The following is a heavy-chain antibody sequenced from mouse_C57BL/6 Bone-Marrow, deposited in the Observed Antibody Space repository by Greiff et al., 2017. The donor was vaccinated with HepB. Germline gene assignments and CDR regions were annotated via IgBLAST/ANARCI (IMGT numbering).Heavy chain of an antibody. CDR3: ARYGGFYFDY. CDR2: IYYSGNI. CDR1: GISITTGNYR. Sequence: EVQGVESGPGLVKPSQTVFLTCTVTGISITTGNYRWSWIRQFPGNKLEWIGYIYYSGNITYNPDLTSRTTITRDTTKNKFFLEMNSVTAEETATYYCARYGGFYFDYWGQGTTLTVSS. J-gene: IGHJ2*01. V-gene: IGHV3-5*01. D-gene: IGHD1-1*01.